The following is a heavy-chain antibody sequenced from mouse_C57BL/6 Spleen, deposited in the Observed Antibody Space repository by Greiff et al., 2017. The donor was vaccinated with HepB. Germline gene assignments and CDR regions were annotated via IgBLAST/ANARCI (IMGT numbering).Heavy chain of an antibody. CDR3: ARDGGGYFDV. D-gene: IGHD1-2*01. CDR2: IYPSDSET. J-gene: IGHJ1*03. CDR1: GYTFTSYW. V-gene: IGHV1-61*01. Sequence: QVQLQQSGAELVRPGSSVKLSCKASGYTFTSYWMDWVKQRPGQGLEWIGNIYPSDSETHYNQKFKDKATLTVDKSSSTAYMQLSSLTSEDSAVYYCARDGGGYFDVWGTGTTVTVSS.